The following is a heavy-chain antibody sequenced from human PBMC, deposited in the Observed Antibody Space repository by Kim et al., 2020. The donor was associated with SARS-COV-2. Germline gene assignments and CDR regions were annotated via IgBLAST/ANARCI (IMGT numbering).Heavy chain of an antibody. CDR1: GFTFSSYA. V-gene: IGHV3-30-3*01. CDR3: ARDGYCTNGVCYTYYYMDV. D-gene: IGHD2-8*01. Sequence: GGSLRLSCAASGFTFSSYAMHWVRQAPGKGLEWVAVISYDGSNKYYADSVKGRFTISRDNSKNTLYLQMNSLRAEDTAVYYCARDGYCTNGVCYTYYYMDVWGKGTTVTVSS. J-gene: IGHJ6*03. CDR2: ISYDGSNK.